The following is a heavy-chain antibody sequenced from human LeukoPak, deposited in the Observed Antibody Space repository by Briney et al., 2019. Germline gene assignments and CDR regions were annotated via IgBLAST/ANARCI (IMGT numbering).Heavy chain of an antibody. CDR2: ISSSGSTI. CDR3: ARHGRNCSVTSCYRAFDY. D-gene: IGHD2-2*01. V-gene: IGHV3-48*03. Sequence: GGSLRLSCAASGFTFSSYAMSWVRQAPGKGLEWVSYISSSGSTIYYADSVKGRFTISRDNAKNSLYLQMNSLRAEDTAVYYCARHGRNCSVTSCYRAFDYWGQGTLVTVSS. J-gene: IGHJ4*02. CDR1: GFTFSSYA.